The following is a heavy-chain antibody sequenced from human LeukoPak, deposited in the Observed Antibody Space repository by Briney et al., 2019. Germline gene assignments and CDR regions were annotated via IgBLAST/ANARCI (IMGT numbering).Heavy chain of an antibody. CDR1: GYTFTSYA. CDR3: ARDGSSWSLETWGGIDY. D-gene: IGHD6-13*01. CDR2: INTNTGDP. V-gene: IGHV7-4-1*02. Sequence: ASVKVSCKASGYTFTSYAMNWVRQAPGQGLEWMGWINTNTGDPTYAQGFTGRFVFSLDTSVSTAYLQISSLKAEDTAVYYCARDGSSWSLETWGGIDYWGQGTLVTVSS. J-gene: IGHJ4*02.